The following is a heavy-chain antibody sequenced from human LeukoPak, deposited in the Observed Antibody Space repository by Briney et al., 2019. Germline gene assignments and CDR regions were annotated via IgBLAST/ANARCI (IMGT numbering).Heavy chain of an antibody. CDR1: GGSISSSNW. J-gene: IGHJ4*02. Sequence: SETLSLTCAVSGGSISSSNWWSWVRQPPGKGLEWLGEIYYGGSTNYNTSLKSRVTISVGKSKNQISLNLNSVTAADTAVYYCARGSRYCSSTSCYADFDYWGQGTLVTVSS. CDR2: IYYGGST. D-gene: IGHD2-2*01. V-gene: IGHV4-4*02. CDR3: ARGSRYCSSTSCYADFDY.